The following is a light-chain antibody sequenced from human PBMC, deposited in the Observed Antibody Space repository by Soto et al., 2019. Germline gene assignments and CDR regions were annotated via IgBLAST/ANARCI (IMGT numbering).Light chain of an antibody. J-gene: IGKJ1*01. V-gene: IGKV1-5*03. CDR1: QTISSW. CDR3: QHYNSYSEA. CDR2: KAS. Sequence: DIQMTQSPCTLSASVVDGGTSTFLASQTISSWLAWYQQKPGKAPKLLIYKASTLKSGVPSRFSGSGSGTEFTLTISSLQPDDFATYYCQHYNSYSEAFGQGTKVDNK.